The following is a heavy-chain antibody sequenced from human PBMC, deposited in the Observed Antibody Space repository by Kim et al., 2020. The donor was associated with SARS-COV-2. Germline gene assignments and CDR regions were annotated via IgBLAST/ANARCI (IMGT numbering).Heavy chain of an antibody. J-gene: IGHJ6*02. CDR3: ASSGYGFYYGMDV. CDR2: IYYSGST. Sequence: SETLSLTCTVSGGSISSYYWSWLRQPPGKGLEWIGYIYYSGSTNYNPSLKSRVTISVDTSKNQFSLKLSSVTAADTAVYYCASSGYGFYYGMDVWGQGTTVTVSS. CDR1: GGSISSYY. V-gene: IGHV4-59*08. D-gene: IGHD3-10*01.